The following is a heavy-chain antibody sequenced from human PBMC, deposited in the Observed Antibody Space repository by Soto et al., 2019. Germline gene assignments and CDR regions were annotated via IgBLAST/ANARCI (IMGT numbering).Heavy chain of an antibody. CDR1: GFSLTSPAVG. J-gene: IGHJ4*02. Sequence: SGPTLVNPTQTLALTCTFSGFSLTSPAVGVNWIRQPPGKAPEWLALIYWNDDKQYSPSLKSRLTITKDTSKNQVVLTMTNMDAVDTATYYCAHGSGWLSDYWGQGTLVTVSS. CDR2: IYWNDDK. V-gene: IGHV2-5*01. CDR3: AHGSGWLSDY. D-gene: IGHD6-19*01.